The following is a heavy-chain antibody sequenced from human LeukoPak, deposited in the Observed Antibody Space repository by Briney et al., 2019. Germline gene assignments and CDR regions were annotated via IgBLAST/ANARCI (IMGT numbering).Heavy chain of an antibody. CDR1: GYTFTSYG. Sequence: GASVKVSCKASGYTFTSYGISWVRQAPGQGLEWMGWISAYNGNTNYAQKLQGRVTMTTDTSTSTAYMELSSLRSEDTAVYYCARGQYSYGRTLYYYYYMDVWGKGTTVTSP. J-gene: IGHJ6*03. D-gene: IGHD5-18*01. CDR3: ARGQYSYGRTLYYYYYMDV. V-gene: IGHV1-18*01. CDR2: ISAYNGNT.